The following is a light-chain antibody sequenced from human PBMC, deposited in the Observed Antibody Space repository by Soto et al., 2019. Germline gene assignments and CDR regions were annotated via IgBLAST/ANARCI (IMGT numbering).Light chain of an antibody. CDR3: PRHKSYPLT. J-gene: IGKJ4*01. V-gene: IGKV1-17*03. CDR2: GAS. Sequence: DIQMTQSPSAMSASVGGXVTITCRASQGIANYLAWLQQKLGKVPKRLIYGASNLQSGDPSRFSGIGSGTEFTFTISSLQPEDFATQCCPRHKSYPLTSGGGTKV. CDR1: QGIANY.